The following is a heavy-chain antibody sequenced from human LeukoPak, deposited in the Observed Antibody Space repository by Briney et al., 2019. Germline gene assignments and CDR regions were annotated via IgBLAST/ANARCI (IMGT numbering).Heavy chain of an antibody. Sequence: GGSLRLSCAASGFPFSTYAMNWVRQAPGKGLEWVSVITGSGGFTQYADSVKGRFTISRDNSKNTLYLQMNSLRAEDTAVYYCAKVSISSYFDYWGQGTLVTVSS. D-gene: IGHD6-6*01. CDR2: ITGSGGFT. J-gene: IGHJ4*02. CDR3: AKVSISSYFDY. CDR1: GFPFSTYA. V-gene: IGHV3-23*01.